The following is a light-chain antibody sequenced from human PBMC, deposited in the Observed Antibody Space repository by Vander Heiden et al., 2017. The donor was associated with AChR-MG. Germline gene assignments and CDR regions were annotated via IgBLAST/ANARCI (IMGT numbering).Light chain of an antibody. CDR2: DVS. V-gene: IGLV2-14*03. CDR1: SSDVGGYNY. CDR3: SSYTGSSTLV. Sequence: QSAPTQPASVSGSPGQSITSSCTGTSSDVGGYNYVSWYQQHPGKAPKLKIYDVSNRPSGVSNRFSGSKSGNTASLTISGLQAEDEADYYCSSYTGSSTLVFGTGTKVTVL. J-gene: IGLJ1*01.